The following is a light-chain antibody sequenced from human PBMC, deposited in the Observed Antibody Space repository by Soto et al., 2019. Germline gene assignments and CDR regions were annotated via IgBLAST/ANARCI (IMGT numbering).Light chain of an antibody. CDR1: QTINSRD. CDR3: QQYDT. V-gene: IGKV3-20*01. CDR2: GAS. Sequence: EIVLTQSPGTLSLSPGERAILSCRASQTINSRDLAWYQQRPGPAPRLLIDGASSRATGLPGRFSGSGSGTDFSLPISRLEPEDFELYYSQQYDTFGQGTKLEIK. J-gene: IGKJ2*01.